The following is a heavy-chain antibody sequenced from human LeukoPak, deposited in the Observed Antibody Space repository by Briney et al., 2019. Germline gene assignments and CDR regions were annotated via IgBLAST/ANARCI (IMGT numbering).Heavy chain of an antibody. Sequence: TSETLSLTCAVYGGSFSGYYWSWIRQPPGKGLEWIGEINHSGSTNYNPSLKSRVTISVDTSKNQFSLKLSSVTAADTAVYSCARGSLLWFGELVRWFDPWGQGTLVTVSS. V-gene: IGHV4-34*01. D-gene: IGHD3-10*01. J-gene: IGHJ5*02. CDR2: INHSGST. CDR3: ARGSLLWFGELVRWFDP. CDR1: GGSFSGYY.